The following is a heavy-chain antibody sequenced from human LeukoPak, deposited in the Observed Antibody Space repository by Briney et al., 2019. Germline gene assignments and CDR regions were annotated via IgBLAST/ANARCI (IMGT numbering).Heavy chain of an antibody. CDR2: ISGYNGNT. Sequence: ASVKVSCKASDYTFTTHGLSWVRQAPGQGPEWMGRISGYNGNTNYAQGFQGRVTMTTDTSTNTAYMELRSLRSDDTAVYYCAMWAGIAEAGFEGPFDYWGQGTLVTVSS. V-gene: IGHV1-18*01. J-gene: IGHJ4*02. CDR1: DYTFTTHG. CDR3: AMWAGIAEAGFEGPFDY. D-gene: IGHD6-19*01.